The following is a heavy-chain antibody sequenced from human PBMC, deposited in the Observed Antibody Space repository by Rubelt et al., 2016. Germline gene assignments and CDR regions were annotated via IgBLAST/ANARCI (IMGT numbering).Heavy chain of an antibody. CDR3: ARDGGYSYGAIDY. J-gene: IGHJ4*02. CDR1: GYTFTSYD. Sequence: QVQLVQSGAEVKKPGASVKVSCKASGYTFTSYDINWVRQATGQGLEWVGWMNPNSGNTGYAQKVQGRVTMTRDTSISTSYMELSRLRSDDTAEYYCARDGGYSYGAIDYWGQGTLVTVSS. D-gene: IGHD5-18*01. V-gene: IGHV1-8*01. CDR2: MNPNSGNT.